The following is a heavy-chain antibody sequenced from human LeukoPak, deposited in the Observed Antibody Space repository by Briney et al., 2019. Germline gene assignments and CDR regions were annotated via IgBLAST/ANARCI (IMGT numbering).Heavy chain of an antibody. CDR1: GFTFSKNA. CDR2: ITNNGGTT. CDR3: VKAYNWNVYSSGDY. D-gene: IGHD1-1*01. Sequence: PGGSLRLSCSASGFTFSKNAMHWVRQAPGKGLDYVSAITNNGGTTYYADSVKGRFTISRDNSKNSLFLQMSSLRAEDTAVYYCVKAYNWNVYSSGDYWGQGTLVTVSS. J-gene: IGHJ4*02. V-gene: IGHV3-64D*06.